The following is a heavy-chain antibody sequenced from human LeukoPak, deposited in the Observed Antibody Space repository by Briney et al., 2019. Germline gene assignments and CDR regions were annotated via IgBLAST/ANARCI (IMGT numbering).Heavy chain of an antibody. CDR2: IYSDNT. CDR1: GFIVSSNS. J-gene: IGHJ4*02. V-gene: IGHV3-53*01. CDR3: ARRAGAYSHPYDY. D-gene: IGHD4/OR15-4a*01. Sequence: GGSLRLSCTVSGFIVSSNSMSWVRQAPGKGLEWVSFIYSDNTHYSDSVKGRFTISRDKSKNTLYPQMNSLRAEDTAVYYCARRAGAYSHPYDYWGQGTLVTVSS.